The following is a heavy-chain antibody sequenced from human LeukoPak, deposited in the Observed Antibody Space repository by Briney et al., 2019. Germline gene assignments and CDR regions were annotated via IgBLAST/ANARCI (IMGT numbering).Heavy chain of an antibody. D-gene: IGHD2-2*01. Sequence: APVKVSCKASGYTFTSYDINWVRQSTGQGLEWMGWMNPNSGNTGYAQKFQGRVTITRNTSISTAYMELSSLRSEDTAVYYCAREGCSSTSCYLYWGQGTQVTVSS. CDR1: GYTFTSYD. J-gene: IGHJ4*02. CDR2: MNPNSGNT. V-gene: IGHV1-8*03. CDR3: AREGCSSTSCYLY.